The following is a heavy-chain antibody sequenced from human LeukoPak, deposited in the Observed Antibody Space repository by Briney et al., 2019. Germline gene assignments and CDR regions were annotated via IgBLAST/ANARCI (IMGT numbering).Heavy chain of an antibody. D-gene: IGHD3-22*01. V-gene: IGHV3-11*01. J-gene: IGHJ4*02. CDR3: ARRTCYDYDKGTFYFDY. CDR1: GFSFSDYY. Sequence: GGSLRLSCAASGFSFSDYYMTWIRQAPGKGLEWVSSISHSGITIYQADSVKGRFTVSRDNTKKSLYLQMNSLRAEDTAVYYCARRTCYDYDKGTFYFDYWGQGSLVTVSS. CDR2: ISHSGITI.